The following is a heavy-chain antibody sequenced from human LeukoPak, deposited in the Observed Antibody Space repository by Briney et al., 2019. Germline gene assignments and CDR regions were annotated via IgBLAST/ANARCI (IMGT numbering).Heavy chain of an antibody. CDR2: IYTSGST. Sequence: SETLSLTCTVSGGSISSYYWSWIRQPAGKGLEWIGRIYTSGSTNYNPSLKSRVTISVDTSKNQFSLKLSSVTAADTAVYYCARETIAAAGPGGGSINSFDPWGQGTLVTVSS. D-gene: IGHD6-13*01. V-gene: IGHV4-4*07. CDR1: GGSISSYY. J-gene: IGHJ5*02. CDR3: ARETIAAAGPGGGSINSFDP.